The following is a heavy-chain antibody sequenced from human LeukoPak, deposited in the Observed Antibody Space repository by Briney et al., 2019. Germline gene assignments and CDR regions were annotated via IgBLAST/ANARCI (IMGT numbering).Heavy chain of an antibody. CDR2: ISGSGDST. J-gene: IGHJ4*02. Sequence: GGSLRLSCAASGFTFRSYAMSWVRQAPGKGLEWVSVISGSGDSTYNTDSVKGRFTISRDNSKNTLFLQMNSLRAEDTAVYYCATRPEFDFWGQGTLVNVSS. CDR1: GFTFRSYA. V-gene: IGHV3-23*01. CDR3: ATRPEFDF. D-gene: IGHD1-14*01.